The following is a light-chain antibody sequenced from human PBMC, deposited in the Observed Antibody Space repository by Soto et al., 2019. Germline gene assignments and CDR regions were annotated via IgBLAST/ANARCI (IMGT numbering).Light chain of an antibody. V-gene: IGLV2-14*01. CDR1: NSDVGAYNY. CDR2: EVN. J-gene: IGLJ3*02. Sequence: QSALTQPASVSGSPGQSITISCTGSNSDVGAYNYVSWYQQHPGKAPKLIIYEVNNRPSGVSHRFSGSKSGNTASLTISGLQADDEADYYCASYTISSTWVFGGGTKLTVL. CDR3: ASYTISSTWV.